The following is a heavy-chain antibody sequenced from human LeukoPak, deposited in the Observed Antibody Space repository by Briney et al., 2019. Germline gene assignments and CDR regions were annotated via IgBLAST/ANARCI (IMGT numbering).Heavy chain of an antibody. CDR1: GFTFSGYW. V-gene: IGHV3-74*01. CDR3: ARVYRIAIDGLDAFDI. D-gene: IGHD6-13*01. J-gene: IGHJ3*02. Sequence: GGSLRLSCAASGFTFSGYWMHWVRQAPGKGLVWVSHINIDGGSTSYADSVKGRFTISRDNAKNTLYLQMNSLRVEDTAVYYCARVYRIAIDGLDAFDIWGQGTMVTVSS. CDR2: INIDGGST.